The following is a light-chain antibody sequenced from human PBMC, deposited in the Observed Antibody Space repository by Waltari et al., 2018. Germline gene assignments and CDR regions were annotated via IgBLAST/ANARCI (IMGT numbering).Light chain of an antibody. Sequence: EIVLTQSPGTLSLSPGERATLSCRASQSVAKYLAWYQQKPGQAPRLLIYDASIRDAGIADRFSGCGFGTDFSLTISRLEPEDFAVYYCQKYGTLPATFGQGTKVEIK. CDR1: QSVAKY. CDR3: QKYGTLPAT. J-gene: IGKJ1*01. CDR2: DAS. V-gene: IGKV3-20*01.